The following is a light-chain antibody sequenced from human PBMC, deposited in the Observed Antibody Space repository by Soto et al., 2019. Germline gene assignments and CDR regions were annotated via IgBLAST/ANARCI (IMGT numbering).Light chain of an antibody. V-gene: IGKV3D-20*02. Sequence: EIVLTQSPGTLSLSPGERATLSCRAIQSVSSSYLAWYQQKPGQAPRLLIYGASSRATGIPDRFSGSGSGTDSTLTISRLEPEDFAVYYCQQRGNRPPWTFGQGTKVDI. CDR1: QSVSSSY. CDR2: GAS. J-gene: IGKJ1*01. CDR3: QQRGNRPPWT.